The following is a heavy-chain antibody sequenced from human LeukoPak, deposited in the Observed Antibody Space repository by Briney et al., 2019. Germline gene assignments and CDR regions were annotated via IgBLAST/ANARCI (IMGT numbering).Heavy chain of an antibody. CDR3: AKNRAVGYAPGDY. CDR1: GFTFSSYD. CDR2: IRYDGSNK. J-gene: IGHJ4*02. Sequence: GGSLRLPCAASGFTFSSYDMYWVRQAPGKGLEWVAFIRYDGSNKYYADSVKGRFTISRDNSKSTLYLQMNSLRAEDTAVYYCAKNRAVGYAPGDYWGQGTLVTVSS. V-gene: IGHV3-30*02. D-gene: IGHD5-12*01.